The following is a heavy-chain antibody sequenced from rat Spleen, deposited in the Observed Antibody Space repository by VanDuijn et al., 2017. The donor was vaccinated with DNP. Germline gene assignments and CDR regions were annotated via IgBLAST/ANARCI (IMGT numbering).Heavy chain of an antibody. V-gene: IGHV5S13*01. D-gene: IGHD1-6*01. CDR1: GFTFSKYG. CDR3: ATLCILRIITTEAMDA. Sequence: EVHLVESGGGLVQPGGSLKLSCVASGFTFSKYGMAWVRQAPTKGLEWVASISTSGGGHTYYRDSVKGRFTISRDNAKNTQYLQMDSLRSEDTATYYCATLCILRIITTEAMDAWGQGTSVTVSS. CDR2: ISTSGGGHT. J-gene: IGHJ4*01.